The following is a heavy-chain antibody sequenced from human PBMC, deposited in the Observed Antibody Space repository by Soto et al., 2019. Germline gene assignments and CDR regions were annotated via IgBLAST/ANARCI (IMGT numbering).Heavy chain of an antibody. D-gene: IGHD6-19*01. CDR2: IYYSGST. Sequence: QVQLQESGPGLVKPSETLSLTCTVSGGSISIYYWSWIRQPPGKGLEWIGYIYYSGSTNYNPSLESRVTISVDTSKNQFSLKLSSVTAADTAVYYCARRIPTGSFDSWGQGTLVTVSS. V-gene: IGHV4-59*08. CDR1: GGSISIYY. J-gene: IGHJ4*02. CDR3: ARRIPTGSFDS.